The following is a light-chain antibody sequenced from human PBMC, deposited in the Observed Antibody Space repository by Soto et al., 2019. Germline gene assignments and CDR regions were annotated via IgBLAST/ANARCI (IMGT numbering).Light chain of an antibody. CDR2: GTS. V-gene: IGKV3-15*01. CDR3: QQYNNWPIT. CDR1: ERIYSAY. Sequence: EVVLTQSPGTLSLSRGERATLSCRASERIYSAYLGWYQQKPGQAPRLLIYGTSSRATGIPARFSGSGSGTEFTLTISSLQSEDFAVYHCQQYNNWPITFGQGTRLEI. J-gene: IGKJ5*01.